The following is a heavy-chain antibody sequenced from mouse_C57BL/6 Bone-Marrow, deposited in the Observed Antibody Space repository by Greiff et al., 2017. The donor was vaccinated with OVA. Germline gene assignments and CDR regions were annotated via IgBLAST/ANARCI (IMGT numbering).Heavy chain of an antibody. CDR1: GFNIKDDY. V-gene: IGHV14-4*01. CDR3: TTGPSIYYGNYPFAD. Sequence: VQLQQSGAELVRPGASVKLSCTASGFNIKDDYMHWVKQRPEQGLEWIGWLDPENGDTEYASKFQGKATITADTSSNTAYLQLSSLTSEDTAVYYCTTGPSIYYGNYPFADWGQGTLVTVSA. D-gene: IGHD2-1*01. J-gene: IGHJ3*01. CDR2: LDPENGDT.